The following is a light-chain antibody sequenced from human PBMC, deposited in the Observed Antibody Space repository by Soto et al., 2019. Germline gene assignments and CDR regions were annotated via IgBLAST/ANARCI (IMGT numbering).Light chain of an antibody. CDR2: AAS. J-gene: IGKJ3*01. CDR3: LHLNSYSPDT. CDR1: QGLSSY. V-gene: IGKV1-9*01. Sequence: DIQLTQSPSFLSASVGDRVPITCRASQGLSSYLAWYQQKPGEAPKLLIFAASTLQNGVPSRFSGCGSGTEFTLTISSLQPEDFATYYCLHLNSYSPDTFGHGTKVDIK.